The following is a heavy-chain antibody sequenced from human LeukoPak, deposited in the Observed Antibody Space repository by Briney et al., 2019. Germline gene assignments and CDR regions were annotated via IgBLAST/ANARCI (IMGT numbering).Heavy chain of an antibody. V-gene: IGHV3-64D*06. J-gene: IGHJ4*02. Sequence: GGSLRPSCAASGFTFSSDAMHCVRQAPGKGREYVSGISSNGGSTYYADSVKGRFTISRDNSKNTPYLQMSSLRAEDPAVYSCVKAAGEEYYFDYWGQGTLVTVSS. CDR1: GFTFSSDA. CDR3: VKAAGEEYYFDY. CDR2: ISSNGGST. D-gene: IGHD1-26*01.